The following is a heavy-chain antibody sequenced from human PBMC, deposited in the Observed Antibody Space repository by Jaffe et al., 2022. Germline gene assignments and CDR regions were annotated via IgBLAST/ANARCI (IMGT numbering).Heavy chain of an antibody. CDR1: GGSINSYY. D-gene: IGHD6-13*01. Sequence: QVQLQESGPGLVKPSETLSLTCTVSGGSINSYYWSWIRQPPGKGLEWIGYIYYSGSTNYNPSLKSRVTISVDTSKNQFSLRLSSVTAADTAVYYCARNSPAGYDDAFDTWGQGTMVTVSS. CDR3: ARNSPAGYDDAFDT. J-gene: IGHJ3*02. V-gene: IGHV4-59*01. CDR2: IYYSGST.